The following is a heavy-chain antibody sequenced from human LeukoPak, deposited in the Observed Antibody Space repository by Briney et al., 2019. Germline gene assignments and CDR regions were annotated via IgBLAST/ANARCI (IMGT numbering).Heavy chain of an antibody. Sequence: PGGTLRLSCAASGFTFSSYGMSWVRQAPGKGLEWVSAISGSGGSTYYADSVKGRFTISRDNSKNTLYLQMNSLRAKDTAVYYCAKNPDAFDIWGQGTMVTVSS. V-gene: IGHV3-23*01. J-gene: IGHJ3*02. CDR3: AKNPDAFDI. CDR1: GFTFSSYG. CDR2: ISGSGGST.